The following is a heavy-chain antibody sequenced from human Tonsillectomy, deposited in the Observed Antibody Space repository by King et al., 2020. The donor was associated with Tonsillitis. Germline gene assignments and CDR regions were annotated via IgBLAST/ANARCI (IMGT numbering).Heavy chain of an antibody. V-gene: IGHV4-39*01. J-gene: IGHJ4*02. D-gene: IGHD4-11*01. CDR1: GDSMTRSGFY. CDR3: ARSKGQYYFDH. CDR2: IYHIGST. Sequence: QLQESGPGLVKPSETLSLTCSVAGDSMTRSGFYWGWIRQSPGKGLEWLGSIYHIGSTYYNPSLKSRLTISIDTSKDESSLRLTSVTASDTATYYCARSKGQYYFDHWGQGTLVAVSS.